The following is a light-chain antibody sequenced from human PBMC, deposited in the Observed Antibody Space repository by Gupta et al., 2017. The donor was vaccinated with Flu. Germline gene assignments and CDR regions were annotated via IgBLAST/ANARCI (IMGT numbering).Light chain of an antibody. J-gene: IGKJ2*01. CDR3: MQGTGWPDA. V-gene: IGKV2-30*02. CDR2: KVS. CDR1: QSLVHSDGNTY. Sequence: QSLVHSDGNTYLHWFQQRPGQSPRRLIYKVSNRDSGVPDRFSGSGSGTDFTLKISRVEADDVGVYYCMQGTGWPDACGQGAKLE.